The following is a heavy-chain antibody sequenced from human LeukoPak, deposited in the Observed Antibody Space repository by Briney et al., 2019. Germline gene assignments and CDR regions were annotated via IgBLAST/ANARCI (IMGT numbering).Heavy chain of an antibody. Sequence: PGGSLRLSCAASGFTFSSYAMRWVRQSPGRGLEWVALISYDGTNKYYADSVKGRFTISRDNSKNTLYLQMNSLRAEDTAVYYCARGRYSGDAAFDIWGQGTMVTVSS. V-gene: IGHV3-30-3*01. D-gene: IGHD1-14*01. CDR1: GFTFSSYA. J-gene: IGHJ3*02. CDR3: ARGRYSGDAAFDI. CDR2: ISYDGTNK.